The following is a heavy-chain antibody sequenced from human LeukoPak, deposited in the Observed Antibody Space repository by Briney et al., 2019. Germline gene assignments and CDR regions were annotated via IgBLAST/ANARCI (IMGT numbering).Heavy chain of an antibody. Sequence: GASVKVSCKASGYTFTNDDINWVRHDTGQGPEWMGWMNPKCGNTGYAQKFQGRVTMTRNTSIRTAYMELSSLRSDDTAVYYCARDQDIVVVVAALRQREMGGFDPWGQGTLVTVSS. D-gene: IGHD2-15*01. CDR1: GYTFTNDD. CDR3: ARDQDIVVVVAALRQREMGGFDP. V-gene: IGHV1-8*01. CDR2: MNPKCGNT. J-gene: IGHJ5*02.